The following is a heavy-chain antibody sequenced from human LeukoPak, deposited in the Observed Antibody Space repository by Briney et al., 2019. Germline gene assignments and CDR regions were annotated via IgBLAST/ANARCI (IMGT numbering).Heavy chain of an antibody. V-gene: IGHV4-30-2*01. Sequence: PSQTLSLTCTVSGGSISSGGYYWSWIRQPPGKGLEGIGYIYHSGSTYYNPSLKSRVTISVDRSKNQFSLKLSSVTAADTAVYYCARSKGIAAALAAFDIWGQGTMVTVSS. CDR2: IYHSGST. CDR3: ARSKGIAAALAAFDI. D-gene: IGHD6-13*01. J-gene: IGHJ3*02. CDR1: GGSISSGGYY.